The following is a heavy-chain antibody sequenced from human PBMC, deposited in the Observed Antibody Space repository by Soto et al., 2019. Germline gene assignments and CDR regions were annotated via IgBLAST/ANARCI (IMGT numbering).Heavy chain of an antibody. J-gene: IGHJ4*02. Sequence: EVQLLESGGGLVQPGGSLRLSCAASGFTFTRNGMSWVRQAPGKGLEWISSISGSGAGTYYGDSVKGRFTISRVNSKDTLYLQMNSVRAEDTAAYYCARLIDAAGTGDWGQGTLVTVSS. D-gene: IGHD6-25*01. CDR2: ISGSGAGT. CDR3: ARLIDAAGTGD. V-gene: IGHV3-23*01. CDR1: GFTFTRNG.